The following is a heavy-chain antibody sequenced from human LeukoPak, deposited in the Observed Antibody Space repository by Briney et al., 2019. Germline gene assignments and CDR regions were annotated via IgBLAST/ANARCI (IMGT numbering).Heavy chain of an antibody. Sequence: GGSLRLSCAASGFTFSSYAMTWVRQAPGKGLEWVSGISGSGGSTYYADSVKGRFTVSRDNSKTTLYLQMNSLRAEDTAVYYCAKGNWGERLDWYFDLWGRGTLVTVSS. CDR1: GFTFSSYA. CDR3: AKGNWGERLDWYFDL. J-gene: IGHJ2*01. D-gene: IGHD1-26*01. CDR2: ISGSGGST. V-gene: IGHV3-23*01.